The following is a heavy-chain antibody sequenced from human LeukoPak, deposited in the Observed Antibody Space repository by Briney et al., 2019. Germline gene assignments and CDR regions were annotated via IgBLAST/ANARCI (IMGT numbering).Heavy chain of an antibody. J-gene: IGHJ4*02. CDR3: ARRGIGGNSGYFDY. CDR2: IYYSGST. D-gene: IGHD4-23*01. Sequence: PSETLSLTCTVSGGSISSSSYYWGWIRQPPGKGLEWIGSIYYSGSTYYNPSLKSRVTISVDTSKNQFSLKLSSVTAADTAVYYCARRGIGGNSGYFDYWGQGTLVTVSS. CDR1: GGSISSSSYY. V-gene: IGHV4-39*01.